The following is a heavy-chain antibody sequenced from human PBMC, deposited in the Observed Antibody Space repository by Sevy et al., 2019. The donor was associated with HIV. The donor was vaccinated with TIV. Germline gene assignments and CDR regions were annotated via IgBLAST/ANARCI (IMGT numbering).Heavy chain of an antibody. D-gene: IGHD6-19*01. CDR3: AKGVSWLVLGVYFDY. CDR1: GFTFRSYA. V-gene: IGHV3-23*01. J-gene: IGHJ4*02. Sequence: GGSLRLSCEASGFTFRSYAMSWVRQAPGKGLEWVSGIIGSGDNTYYADSVKGRFTVSRDNSKNTLYVQMNSLRAEDTAVYYCAKGVSWLVLGVYFDYWGQGTPFTVSS. CDR2: IIGSGDNT.